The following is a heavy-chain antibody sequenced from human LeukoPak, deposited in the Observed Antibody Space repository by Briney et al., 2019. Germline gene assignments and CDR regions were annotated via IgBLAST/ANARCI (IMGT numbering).Heavy chain of an antibody. Sequence: PSETLSLTCTVSGGSISSYYWSWIRQPPGKGLEWIGYIYYSGSTNYNPPLKSRVTISVDTSKNQFSLKLSSVTAADTAVYYCARDLSFRFDPWGQGTLVTVSS. V-gene: IGHV4-59*01. CDR1: GGSISSYY. J-gene: IGHJ5*02. CDR2: IYYSGST. CDR3: ARDLSFRFDP.